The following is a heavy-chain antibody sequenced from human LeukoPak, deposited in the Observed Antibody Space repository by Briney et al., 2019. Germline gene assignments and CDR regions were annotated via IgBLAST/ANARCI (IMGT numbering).Heavy chain of an antibody. V-gene: IGHV3-30-3*01. CDR1: GFTFSSYA. J-gene: IGHJ4*02. CDR2: ISYDGSNK. D-gene: IGHD3-3*01. Sequence: PGRSLRLSCAASGFTFSSYAMHWVRQAPGKGLEWVAVISYDGSNKYYADSVKGRFTISRDNSKNTLYLQMNSLRAEDTAVYYCARHRGPTLYNTVYFDRWGQGTLVTVSS. CDR3: ARHRGPTLYNTVYFDR.